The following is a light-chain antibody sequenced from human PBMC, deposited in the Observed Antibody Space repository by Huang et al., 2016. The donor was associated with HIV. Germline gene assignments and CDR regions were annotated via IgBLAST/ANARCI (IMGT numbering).Light chain of an antibody. Sequence: DIQMTQSPSSLSASVGDRVTITCQASQDISNYLNWYQQKPGKAPKRLIYDASNLKTGVPSRFSGSGSGTDFTFTINSLQPEDIATYYCQQYGNLPPWTFGQGTKVEIK. CDR3: QQYGNLPPWT. J-gene: IGKJ1*01. CDR1: QDISNY. CDR2: DAS. V-gene: IGKV1-33*01.